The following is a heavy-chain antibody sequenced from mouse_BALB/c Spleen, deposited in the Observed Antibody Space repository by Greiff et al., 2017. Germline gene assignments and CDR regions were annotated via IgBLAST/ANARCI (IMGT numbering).Heavy chain of an antibody. V-gene: IGHV5-6-5*01. D-gene: IGHD2-1*01. CDR3: ARGSGNPYYYAMDY. CDR1: GFTFSSYA. Sequence: DVQLVESGGGLVKPGGSLKLSCAASGFTFSSYAMSWVRQTPEKRLEWVASISSGGSTYYPDSVKGRFTISRDNARNILYLQMSSLRSEDTAMYYCARGSGNPYYYAMDYWGQGTSVTVSS. J-gene: IGHJ4*01. CDR2: ISSGGST.